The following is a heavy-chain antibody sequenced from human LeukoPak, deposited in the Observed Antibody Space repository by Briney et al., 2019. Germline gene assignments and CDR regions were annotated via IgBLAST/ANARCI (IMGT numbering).Heavy chain of an antibody. CDR2: ISAYNGNT. CDR3: ARDRYYDILTGYYTHFDY. J-gene: IGHJ4*02. V-gene: IGHV1-18*01. CDR1: GYTFTSYG. D-gene: IGHD3-9*01. Sequence: GASVKVSCKASGYTFTSYGISWVRQAPGQGLEWMGWISAYNGNTNYAQKLQGRVTMTTDTSTSTAYMELRSLRSDDTAVYYCARDRYYDILTGYYTHFDYWGQGTLVTVSS.